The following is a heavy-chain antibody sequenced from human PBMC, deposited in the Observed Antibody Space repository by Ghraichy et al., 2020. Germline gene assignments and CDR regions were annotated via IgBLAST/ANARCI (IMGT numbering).Heavy chain of an antibody. CDR2: IIPIFGTA. CDR1: GGTFSSYA. CDR3: AARVLLRNPPPNWFDP. Sequence: SVKVSCKASGGTFSSYAISWVRQAPGQGLEWMGGIIPIFGTANYAQKFQGRVTITADESTSTAYMELSSLRSEDTAVYYCAARVLLRNPPPNWFDPWGQGTLVTVSS. J-gene: IGHJ5*02. D-gene: IGHD1-26*01. V-gene: IGHV1-69*13.